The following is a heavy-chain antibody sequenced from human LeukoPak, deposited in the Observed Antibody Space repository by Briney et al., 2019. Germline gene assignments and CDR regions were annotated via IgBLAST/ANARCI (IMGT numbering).Heavy chain of an antibody. CDR1: GFSFSNFY. J-gene: IGHJ4*02. Sequence: GGSLRLSCAASGFSFSNFYMSWIRQAPGKGLEWVSYISSSSTYTNSADSVRGRFTISRDNAKNSLYPQMNSLRVEDTAVYYCARESDSSGYYDYWGQGTQVTVSS. CDR2: ISSSSTYT. V-gene: IGHV3-11*06. CDR3: ARESDSSGYYDY. D-gene: IGHD3-22*01.